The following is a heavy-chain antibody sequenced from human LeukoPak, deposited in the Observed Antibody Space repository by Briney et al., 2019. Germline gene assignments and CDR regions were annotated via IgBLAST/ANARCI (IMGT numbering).Heavy chain of an antibody. CDR1: GFTFSASD. J-gene: IGHJ4*02. Sequence: GGSLRLSCAASGFTFSASDMNWVRQTPGRGLEWVSSISSSSSYIYYADSVKGRFTISRDNAKKSLYLQMNSLRAEDTAVYYCARVGEKAFHLWPEIDYWGQGTLVTVSS. CDR2: ISSSSSYI. D-gene: IGHD5-24*01. V-gene: IGHV3-21*01. CDR3: ARVGEKAFHLWPEIDY.